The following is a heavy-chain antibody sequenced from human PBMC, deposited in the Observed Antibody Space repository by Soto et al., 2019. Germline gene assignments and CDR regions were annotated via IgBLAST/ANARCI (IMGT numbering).Heavy chain of an antibody. CDR2: IYWDDDK. V-gene: IGHV2-5*02. D-gene: IGHD3-3*01. J-gene: IGHJ4*02. CDR1: GFSLSTSGVG. CDR3: AHSNYDFWSGYYNFDY. Sequence: QITLKESGPTLVKPTQTLTLTCTFSGFSLSTSGVGVGWIRQPPGKALEWLALIYWDDDKRYSPSLKSRLTITKDTSKNPVVLTMTNMDPVDTATYYCAHSNYDFWSGYYNFDYWGQGTLVTVSS.